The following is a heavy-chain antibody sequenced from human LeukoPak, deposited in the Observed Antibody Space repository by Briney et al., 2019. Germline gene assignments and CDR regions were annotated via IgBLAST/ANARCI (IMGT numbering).Heavy chain of an antibody. CDR3: TRYNNGHFDY. D-gene: IGHD1-14*01. Sequence: GESLKISCAGSGFTFGGYGMHWFRQTPGKGLEWVAVIAYDGSRAFYADSVKGRFTISRDNSKNTMSVQMDDLRAEDTAVYYWTRYNNGHFDYWGQGTLVTVSS. CDR1: GFTFGGYG. J-gene: IGHJ4*02. CDR2: IAYDGSRA. V-gene: IGHV3-33*01.